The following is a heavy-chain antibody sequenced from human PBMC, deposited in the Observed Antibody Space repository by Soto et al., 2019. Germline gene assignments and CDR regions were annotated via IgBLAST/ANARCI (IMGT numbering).Heavy chain of an antibody. CDR1: GFTFSDYY. V-gene: IGHV3-11*01. D-gene: IGHD2-2*01. Sequence: PGGSLRLSCAASGFTFSDYYMSWIRQAPGKGLEWVSYISSSGSTIYYADSVKGRFTISRDNAKNSLYLQMNSLRAEDTAVYYCARDKGCSSTSCWYNWFDPWGQGTLVTVSS. CDR3: ARDKGCSSTSCWYNWFDP. CDR2: ISSSGSTI. J-gene: IGHJ5*02.